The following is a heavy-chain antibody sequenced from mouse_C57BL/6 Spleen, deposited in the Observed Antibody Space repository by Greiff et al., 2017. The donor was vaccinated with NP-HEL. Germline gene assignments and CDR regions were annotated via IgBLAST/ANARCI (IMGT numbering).Heavy chain of an antibody. J-gene: IGHJ3*01. CDR2: INPSNGGT. V-gene: IGHV1-53*01. CDR3: ARSPYYGGFAY. Sequence: VKLQESGTELVKPGASVKLSCKASGYTFTSYWMHWVKQRPGQGLEWIGNINPSNGGTNYNEKFKSKATLTVDKSSSTAYMQLSSLTSEDSAVYYCARSPYYGGFAYWGQGTLVTVSA. D-gene: IGHD1-1*01. CDR1: GYTFTSYW.